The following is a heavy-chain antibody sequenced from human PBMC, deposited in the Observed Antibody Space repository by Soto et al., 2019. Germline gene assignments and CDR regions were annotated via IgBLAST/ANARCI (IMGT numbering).Heavy chain of an antibody. CDR1: GGTFSSYA. V-gene: IGHV1-69*13. CDR3: AREPRIAVAGTWFDP. J-gene: IGHJ5*02. CDR2: IIPIFGTA. Sequence: GASVKVSCKASGGTFSSYAISWVRQAPGQGLEWMGGIIPIFGTANYAQKFQGRVTITADESTSTAYMELSSLRSEDTAVYYCAREPRIAVAGTWFDPWGQVTLVTVSS. D-gene: IGHD6-19*01.